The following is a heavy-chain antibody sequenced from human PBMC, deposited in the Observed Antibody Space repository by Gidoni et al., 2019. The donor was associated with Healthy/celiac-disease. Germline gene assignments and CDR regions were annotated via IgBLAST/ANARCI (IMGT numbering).Heavy chain of an antibody. CDR3: ASLRRDVVVPAAPSWYYYYGMDV. CDR1: GGSFSGYY. Sequence: QVQLQQWGAGLLKPSETLSLTCAVYGGSFSGYYWSWIRQPPGKGLEWIGEINHSGSTNYNPSLKSRVTISVDTSKNQFSLKLSSVTAADTAVYYCASLRRDVVVPAAPSWYYYYGMDVWGQGTTVTVSS. V-gene: IGHV4-34*01. D-gene: IGHD2-2*01. CDR2: INHSGST. J-gene: IGHJ6*02.